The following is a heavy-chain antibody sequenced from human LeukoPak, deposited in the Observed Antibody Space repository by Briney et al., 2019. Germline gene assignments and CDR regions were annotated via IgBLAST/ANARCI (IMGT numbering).Heavy chain of an antibody. V-gene: IGHV1-69*13. CDR1: GGTFSSYDFTFTSYA. Sequence: SVKVFCKASGGTFSSYDFTFTSYAIRWVRQAPGQGLEWMGGIIPIYGRANYAQKFQGRVTMTADESTRTVTMQLSSLRSEDTAVYYCAGFFYDNSNDAFDIWGQGTVVTVS. J-gene: IGHJ3*02. CDR3: AGFFYDNSNDAFDI. CDR2: IIPIYGRA. D-gene: IGHD3-22*01.